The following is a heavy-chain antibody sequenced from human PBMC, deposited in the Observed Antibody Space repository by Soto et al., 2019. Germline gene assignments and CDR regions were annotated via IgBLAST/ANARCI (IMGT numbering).Heavy chain of an antibody. V-gene: IGHV3-48*02. CDR1: GFNFGIYS. Sequence: GGSLRLSCAASGFNFGIYSMNWVRQAPGKGLEWISYINGSSSTMYYADSVKGRFIISRDNAGNSLFLQMNSLREADTAVYYCVRGDRFRCICDRWFSASLILSWGQGTLVPVSA. D-gene: IGHD2-21*01. J-gene: IGHJ5*02. CDR2: INGSSSTM. CDR3: VRGDRFRCICDRWFSASLILS.